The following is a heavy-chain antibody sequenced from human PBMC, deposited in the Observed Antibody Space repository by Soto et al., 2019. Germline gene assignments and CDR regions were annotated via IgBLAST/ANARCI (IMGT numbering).Heavy chain of an antibody. J-gene: IGHJ4*02. D-gene: IGHD5-18*01. V-gene: IGHV1-69*13. Sequence: ASVKVSCKASGGTFSSYAISWVRQAPGQGLEWMGGIIPILGTANYAQKFQGRVTITADESTSTAYMELSSLRSGDTAVYYCASGYSYGYHDYWGQGTLVTVSS. CDR1: GGTFSSYA. CDR3: ASGYSYGYHDY. CDR2: IIPILGTA.